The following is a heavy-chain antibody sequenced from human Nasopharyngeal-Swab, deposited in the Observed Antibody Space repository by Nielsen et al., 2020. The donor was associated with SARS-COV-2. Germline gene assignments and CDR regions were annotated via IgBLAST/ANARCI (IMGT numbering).Heavy chain of an antibody. D-gene: IGHD5-18*01. CDR2: FDPEDGET. CDR3: TTVARSYGHFDY. CDR1: GYTLTELS. J-gene: IGHJ4*02. V-gene: IGHV1-24*01. Sequence: ASVKVSCKVSGYTLTELSMHWVRQAPGKGLEWVGGFDPEDGETIYAQKFQGRVTMTEDTSTDTAYMELSRLTSEDTAVYYCTTVARSYGHFDYWGQGTLISVSS.